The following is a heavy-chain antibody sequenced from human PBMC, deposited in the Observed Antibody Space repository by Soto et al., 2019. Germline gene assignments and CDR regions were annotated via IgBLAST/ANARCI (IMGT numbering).Heavy chain of an antibody. J-gene: IGHJ6*02. CDR2: IYPGDSDP. D-gene: IGHD2-15*01. V-gene: IGHV5-51*01. CDR3: AGLDCSGGSCYDYYYYGMDV. CDR1: GYSFINYW. Sequence: GESLKISCKGSGYSFINYWIAWVRQMPGKGLEWMGIIYPGDSDPRYSPSFQGQVTISVDKSISTAYLQWSSLEASDTAMYYCAGLDCSGGSCYDYYYYGMDVWGQGTTVTVSS.